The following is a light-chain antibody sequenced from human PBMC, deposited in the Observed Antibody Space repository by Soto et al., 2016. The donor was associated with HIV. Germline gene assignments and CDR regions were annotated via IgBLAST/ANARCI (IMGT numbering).Light chain of an antibody. V-gene: IGLV3-21*03. J-gene: IGLJ2*01. CDR2: DDS. CDR1: NIGSKS. Sequence: SYVLTQSPSVSVAPGKTANITCGGDNIGSKSVHWYQQKPGQAPVLVVYDDSDRPSGIPERFSGSNSGNTATLTISRVEAGDEADYYCQVWDSSSDHPVFAGGTKLTVL. CDR3: QVWDSSSDHPV.